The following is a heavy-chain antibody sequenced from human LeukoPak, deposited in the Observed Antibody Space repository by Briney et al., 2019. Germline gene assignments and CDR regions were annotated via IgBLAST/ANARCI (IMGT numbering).Heavy chain of an antibody. CDR1: GGSISSYY. J-gene: IGHJ4*02. D-gene: IGHD3-10*01. V-gene: IGHV4-59*01. CDR2: IYYSGST. Sequence: PSETLSLTCTVSGGSISSYYWSWIRQPPGKGLEWIGYIYYSGSTNYNPSLKSRVTISVDTSKNQFSLKLSSVTAADTAEYYCAREPCGSGTFDYWGQGTLVAVSA. CDR3: AREPCGSGTFDY.